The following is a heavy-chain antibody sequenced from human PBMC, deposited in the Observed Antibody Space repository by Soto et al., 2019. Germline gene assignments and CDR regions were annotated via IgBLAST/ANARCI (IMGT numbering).Heavy chain of an antibody. CDR2: IYYSGST. D-gene: IGHD1-1*01. Sequence: QVQLQESGPGLVKPSETLSLTCTVSGGSISSYYWSWIRQPPGKGLEWIGYIYYSGSTNYNPSLKSRVTISVDTSKNQFSLKLSSVTAADTAVYYCARHFIHWNHQKEFYFDYWGQGTLVTVSS. CDR1: GGSISSYY. CDR3: ARHFIHWNHQKEFYFDY. J-gene: IGHJ4*02. V-gene: IGHV4-59*08.